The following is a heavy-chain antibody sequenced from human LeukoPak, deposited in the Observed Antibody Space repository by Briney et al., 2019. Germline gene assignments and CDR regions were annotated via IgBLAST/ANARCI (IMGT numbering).Heavy chain of an antibody. D-gene: IGHD3-22*01. CDR1: GGSISGRSHY. J-gene: IGHJ4*02. V-gene: IGHV4-39*01. CDR3: ARHDYYDSSGYYK. Sequence: SETLSLTCIVSGGSISGRSHYWGWLRQPPGQGLEWIVSFYYGGNTYYNPSLKNRITIYVATTKNQFPLKLRTVAAADTAVYYCARHDYYDSSGYYKWGQGTLVIVSS. CDR2: FYYGGNT.